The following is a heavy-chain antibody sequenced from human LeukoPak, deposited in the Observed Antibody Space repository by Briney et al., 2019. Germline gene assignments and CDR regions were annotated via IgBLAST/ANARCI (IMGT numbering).Heavy chain of an antibody. CDR2: IRYDGSNK. V-gene: IGHV3-30*02. CDR3: AKGRVSSSWSDAFDI. J-gene: IGHJ3*02. Sequence: GGFVRLSCAASGFTFSSYGMHWVRQAPGKGLEWVAFIRYDGSNKYYADSVKGRFTISRDNSKNTLYLQMNSLRAEDTAVYYCAKGRVSSSWSDAFDIWGQGTMVTVSS. D-gene: IGHD6-13*01. CDR1: GFTFSSYG.